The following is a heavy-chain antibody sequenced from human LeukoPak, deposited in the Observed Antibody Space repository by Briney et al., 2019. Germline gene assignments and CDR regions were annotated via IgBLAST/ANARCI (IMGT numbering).Heavy chain of an antibody. Sequence: ASVKVSFKASGYTFIVYYIHWVRQAPGQGREGMGWINPNNAGTNYAQKFQGRVTMTRDTSIITAYMELSRLRYDDTAVYYCARGDRIFDFWGQGTLVTVSS. CDR1: GYTFIVYY. D-gene: IGHD1-14*01. V-gene: IGHV1-2*02. CDR3: ARGDRIFDF. J-gene: IGHJ4*02. CDR2: INPNNAGT.